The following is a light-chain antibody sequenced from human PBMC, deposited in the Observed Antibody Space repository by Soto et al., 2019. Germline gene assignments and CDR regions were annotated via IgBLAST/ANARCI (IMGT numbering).Light chain of an antibody. V-gene: IGKV3-11*01. J-gene: IGKJ4*01. Sequence: EIVLTQSPATLSLSPGERATLSCRASQSVSSYLAWYQQKPGQAPRLLIYDASNRATGIPARFSGSGSGTDFTLTISSLEPEDFAVYYCQQRSNWPPPFFGGGTKVEIK. CDR3: QQRSNWPPPF. CDR2: DAS. CDR1: QSVSSY.